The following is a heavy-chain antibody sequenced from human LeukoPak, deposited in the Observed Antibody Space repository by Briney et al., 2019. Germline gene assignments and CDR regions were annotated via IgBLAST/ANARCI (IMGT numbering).Heavy chain of an antibody. CDR1: GGSISSYY. J-gene: IGHJ4*02. CDR2: IYYSGST. V-gene: IGHV4-59*08. D-gene: IGHD3-22*01. Sequence: SETLSLTCSVSGGSISSYYWSWIRQPPGKGLEWIGYIYYSGSTNYNPSLKSRVTISVDTSKNQFSLILSSVTAADTAVYYCARHLGTTSSGYYPYWGQGTLVTVSS. CDR3: ARHLGTTSSGYYPY.